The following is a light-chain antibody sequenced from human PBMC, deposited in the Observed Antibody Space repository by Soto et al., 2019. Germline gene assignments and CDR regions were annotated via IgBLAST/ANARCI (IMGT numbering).Light chain of an antibody. Sequence: EIVLTQSPGTLSLSPGERATLSCRASQSVSSSYLAWYQQKPGQAPRLLIYGASSRATGIPDRFSGSGSGTDFTLTISRLESEGFAVYYCQQYGSSPPATFGQGTKLEIK. CDR1: QSVSSSY. V-gene: IGKV3-20*01. CDR2: GAS. CDR3: QQYGSSPPAT. J-gene: IGKJ2*01.